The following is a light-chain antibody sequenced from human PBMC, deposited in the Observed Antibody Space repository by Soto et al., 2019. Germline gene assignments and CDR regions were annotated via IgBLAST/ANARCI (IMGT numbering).Light chain of an antibody. CDR3: QSYDSSLSGWV. CDR2: GNS. Sequence: QSALKQPPSVSGAPGQRVTISCTGSSSNIGAGYDVHWYQQLPGTAPKLLIYGNSNRPSGVPDRFSGSKSGTSASLAITGLRAEDEADYYCQSYDSSLSGWVFGGGTKLTVL. V-gene: IGLV1-40*01. CDR1: SSNIGAGYD. J-gene: IGLJ3*02.